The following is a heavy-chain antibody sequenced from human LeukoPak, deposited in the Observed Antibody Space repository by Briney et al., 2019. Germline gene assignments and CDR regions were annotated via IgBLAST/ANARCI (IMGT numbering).Heavy chain of an antibody. V-gene: IGHV1-18*01. J-gene: IGHJ6*02. Sequence: ASVTVSCTASGYTFTSYGISWVRQAPGQGLEWMGWISAYNGNTNYAQKLQGGVTMTTDTSTSTAYMELRSLRSDDTAVYYCARDNTDQLLFFYYYYYGMDVWGQGTTVTVSS. CDR3: ARDNTDQLLFFYYYYYGMDV. D-gene: IGHD2-2*01. CDR2: ISAYNGNT. CDR1: GYTFTSYG.